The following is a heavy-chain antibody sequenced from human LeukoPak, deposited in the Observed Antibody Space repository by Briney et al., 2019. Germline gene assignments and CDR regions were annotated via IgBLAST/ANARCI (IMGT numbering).Heavy chain of an antibody. D-gene: IGHD3-22*01. J-gene: IGHJ3*02. CDR1: GGSISSYY. V-gene: IGHV4-59*01. Sequence: PSETLSLTCTVSGGSISSYYWSWIRQPPGKGLEWIGYIYYSGSTNYNPSLKSRVTISVDTSKNQFSLKLSSVTAADTAVYYCAGPNLYYYDSSGYSLGAFDIWGQGTMVTVSS. CDR3: AGPNLYYYDSSGYSLGAFDI. CDR2: IYYSGST.